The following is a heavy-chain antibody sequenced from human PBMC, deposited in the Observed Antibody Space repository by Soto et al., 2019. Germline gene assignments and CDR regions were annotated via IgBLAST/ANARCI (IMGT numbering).Heavy chain of an antibody. CDR2: IIPLSGTA. CDR3: ATEGFSGSYHAY. Sequence: QVQLVQSGAEVKKPGSSVNVSCKASGGILSNYVIAWVRQAPGQGLEWMGGIIPLSGTAKYAQKFQGRVTITADESSNTAYMDLSSLRSDDTAFYYCATEGFSGSYHAYWGQGTLVTVSS. CDR1: GGILSNYV. V-gene: IGHV1-69*01. D-gene: IGHD1-26*01. J-gene: IGHJ4*02.